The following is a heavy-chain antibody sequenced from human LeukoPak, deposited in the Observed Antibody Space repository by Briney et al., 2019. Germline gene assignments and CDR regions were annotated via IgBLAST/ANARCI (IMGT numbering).Heavy chain of an antibody. Sequence: KPSETLSLTCTVSGGSISSSTYYWGWIRQPPGKGLEWIGSISYSGSTYYNPSLESRVTISVDTSKNHFSLNLTSVTAADTAEYYCASYYASGSYFDYWGQGILVTVSS. CDR2: ISYSGST. J-gene: IGHJ4*02. CDR3: ASYYASGSYFDY. CDR1: GGSISSSTYY. V-gene: IGHV4-39*02. D-gene: IGHD3-10*01.